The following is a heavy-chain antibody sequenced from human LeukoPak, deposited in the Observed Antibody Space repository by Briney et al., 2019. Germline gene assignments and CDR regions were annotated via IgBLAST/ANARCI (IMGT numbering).Heavy chain of an antibody. J-gene: IGHJ5*02. D-gene: IGHD2-2*01. Sequence: ASLKFSCKASGYTFSSYGIYWMRQGPGQGLEWLGWISAYNANTNYAQKLQGRVTMTTDTSTSTHYMELRSLRSDDTAVYYCARWRVPANWFDHWGQGTLVTVSS. CDR1: GYTFSSYG. CDR2: ISAYNANT. CDR3: ARWRVPANWFDH. V-gene: IGHV1-18*01.